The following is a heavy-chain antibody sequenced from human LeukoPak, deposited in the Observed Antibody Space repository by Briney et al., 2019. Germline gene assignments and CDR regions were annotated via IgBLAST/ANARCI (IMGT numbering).Heavy chain of an antibody. CDR3: AKHGFSSGWPQVPSDH. Sequence: GGSLRLSCAASGFTFSSYWMHWVRQAPGKGLVWVSRINSDGSSTSYADSVKGRFTISRDNAKNTLYLQMISLRAEDTAVYYCAKHGFSSGWPQVPSDHWGQGTLVTVSS. CDR2: INSDGSST. D-gene: IGHD6-19*01. J-gene: IGHJ4*02. CDR1: GFTFSSYW. V-gene: IGHV3-74*01.